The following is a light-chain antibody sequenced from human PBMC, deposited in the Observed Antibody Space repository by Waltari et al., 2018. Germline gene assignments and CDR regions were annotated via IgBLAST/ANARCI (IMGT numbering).Light chain of an antibody. Sequence: QSVLTHPPSSSGTPGQSLTTPCSRFISHIGIHGVYWYPQPPGTAPKRLIYRNNQRPSGVPDRFAGSKSGISASLAISGLQSDDEADYYCAVWDDSLNGWVFGGGTKLTVL. J-gene: IGLJ3*02. CDR1: ISHIGIHG. CDR3: AVWDDSLNGWV. CDR2: RNN. V-gene: IGLV1-44*01.